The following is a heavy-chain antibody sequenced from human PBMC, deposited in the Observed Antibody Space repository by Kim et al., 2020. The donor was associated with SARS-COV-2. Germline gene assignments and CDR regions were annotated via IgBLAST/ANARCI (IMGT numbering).Heavy chain of an antibody. V-gene: IGHV3-72*01. J-gene: IGHJ4*02. Sequence: SEKGRFTISRDDSKNSLYLQMNSLKTGDTAMYYCVRVGYCSGGGCSPLDVWGQGTLVTVSS. D-gene: IGHD2-15*01. CDR3: VRVGYCSGGGCSPLDV.